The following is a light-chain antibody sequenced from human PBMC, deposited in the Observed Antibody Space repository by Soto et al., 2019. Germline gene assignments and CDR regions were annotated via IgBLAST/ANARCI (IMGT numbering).Light chain of an antibody. Sequence: DIQMTQSPSSLSASVEDRVIITCRASQSISNHLNWYQQKPGKAPKLLIYDASSLESGVPSRFSGSGSGTDFTLTISSLQPEDFATYYCQQGYSFPVTFGGGTKVDIK. CDR3: QQGYSFPVT. CDR1: QSISNH. J-gene: IGKJ4*01. V-gene: IGKV1-39*01. CDR2: DAS.